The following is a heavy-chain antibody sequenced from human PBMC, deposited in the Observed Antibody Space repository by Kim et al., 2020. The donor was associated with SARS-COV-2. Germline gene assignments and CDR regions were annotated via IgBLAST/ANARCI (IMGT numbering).Heavy chain of an antibody. CDR1: GFTFSSYG. CDR2: IWYDGSNK. CDR3: ARAGYSSGWYVAFYYYYMDV. D-gene: IGHD6-19*01. Sequence: GGSLRLSCAASGFTFSSYGMHWVCQAPGKGLEWVAVIWYDGSNKYYADSVKGRFTISRDNSKNTLYLQMNSLRAEDTAVYYCARAGYSSGWYVAFYYYYMDVGGKGTTVTVSS. J-gene: IGHJ6*03. V-gene: IGHV3-33*01.